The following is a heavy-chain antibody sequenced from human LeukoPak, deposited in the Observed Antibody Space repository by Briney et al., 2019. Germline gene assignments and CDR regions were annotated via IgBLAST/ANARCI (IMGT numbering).Heavy chain of an antibody. Sequence: PGGSLRLPCAASGFTFSSYGMSWVRQAPGKGLEWVSAISGSGVNTYYADSVKGRFTISRDNSKNTLYLQMNSLRAEDTAVYYCAKMSRNYYDSSGYYGYWGQGTLVTVSS. V-gene: IGHV3-23*01. CDR2: ISGSGVNT. D-gene: IGHD3-22*01. CDR3: AKMSRNYYDSSGYYGY. CDR1: GFTFSSYG. J-gene: IGHJ4*02.